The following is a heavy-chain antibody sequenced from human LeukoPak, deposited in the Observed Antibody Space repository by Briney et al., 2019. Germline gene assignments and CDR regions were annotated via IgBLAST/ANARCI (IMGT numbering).Heavy chain of an antibody. D-gene: IGHD6-13*01. Sequence: ASVKVSCKASGGTFSSYAISWVRQAPGQGLEWMGGIIPIFGTANYAQKFQGRVTITTDESTSTAYMELSSLRSEDTAVYYCARRRGYSSSWVGAFDIWGQGTMVTVSS. CDR1: GGTFSSYA. V-gene: IGHV1-69*05. J-gene: IGHJ3*02. CDR2: IIPIFGTA. CDR3: ARRRGYSSSWVGAFDI.